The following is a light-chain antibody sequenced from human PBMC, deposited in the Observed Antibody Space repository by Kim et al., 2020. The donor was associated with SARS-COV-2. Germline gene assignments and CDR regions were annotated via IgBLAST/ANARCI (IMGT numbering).Light chain of an antibody. CDR1: QRVSSSY. CDR3: QHYGSSPLS. Sequence: PGETASTARSASQRVSSSYFAGDQHKPGQAPRPLIPGVPRRATRNPDKFSGSGSGTGFHLTLRKLEPEDFAVYYCQHYGSSPLSFGGGTKVDIK. CDR2: GVP. V-gene: IGKV3-20*01. J-gene: IGKJ4*01.